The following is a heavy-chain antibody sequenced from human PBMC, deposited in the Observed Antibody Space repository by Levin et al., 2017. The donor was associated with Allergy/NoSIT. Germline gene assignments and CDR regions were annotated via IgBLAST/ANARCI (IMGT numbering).Heavy chain of an antibody. J-gene: IGHJ6*02. Sequence: PVASVKVSCKASGYTFTSYGITWVRQAPGQGLEWVGWINTYKGHTNYAQKFQGRVTMTIDTSTNTAYMELRSLRSDDTAVYYCARAQDLVGATIFEDFLWLDVWGHGTTVIVSS. V-gene: IGHV1-18*01. CDR1: GYTFTSYG. CDR3: ARAQDLVGATIFEDFLWLDV. CDR2: INTYKGHT. D-gene: IGHD1-26*01.